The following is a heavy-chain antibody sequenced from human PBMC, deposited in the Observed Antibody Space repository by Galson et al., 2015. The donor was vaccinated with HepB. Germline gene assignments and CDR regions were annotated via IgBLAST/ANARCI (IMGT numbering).Heavy chain of an antibody. Sequence: PALVKPTQTLTLTCTFSGFSLSTSGVGVAWIRQPPGEALEWLALISWGNKERYSPSLKSRLTITKDTSKNQVVLTMTNMDPVDTATYYCAHRRVAAESFDYWGQGTLVTVSS. CDR2: ISWGNKE. D-gene: IGHD6-13*01. CDR3: AHRRVAAESFDY. CDR1: GFSLSTSGVG. J-gene: IGHJ4*02. V-gene: IGHV2-5*02.